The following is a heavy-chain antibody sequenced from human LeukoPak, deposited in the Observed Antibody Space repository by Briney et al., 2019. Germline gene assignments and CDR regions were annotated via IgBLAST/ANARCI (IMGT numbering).Heavy chain of an antibody. CDR2: ISAYNGNT. Sequence: ASVEVSCKASGYTFTSYGISWVRQAPGQGLEWMGWISAYNGNTNYAQKLQGRVTMTTDTSTSTAYMELRSLRSDDTAVYYCARDRDSSGYEGFDPWGQGTLVTVSS. V-gene: IGHV1-18*01. CDR3: ARDRDSSGYEGFDP. D-gene: IGHD3-22*01. J-gene: IGHJ5*02. CDR1: GYTFTSYG.